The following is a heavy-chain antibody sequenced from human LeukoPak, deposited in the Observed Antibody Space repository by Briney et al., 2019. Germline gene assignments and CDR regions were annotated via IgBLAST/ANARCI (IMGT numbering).Heavy chain of an antibody. Sequence: SESLSLTCTVSGGSISSYYWSWVRQPPGKGLEWIWYINYSGSTNYNPSLRSRVTISVDTSKTQFSLKLSSVTAADTAVYYCASNLFFDAFYIWGQGTMVTVSS. V-gene: IGHV4-59*01. CDR3: ASNLFFDAFYI. CDR2: INYSGST. J-gene: IGHJ3*02. CDR1: GGSISSYY.